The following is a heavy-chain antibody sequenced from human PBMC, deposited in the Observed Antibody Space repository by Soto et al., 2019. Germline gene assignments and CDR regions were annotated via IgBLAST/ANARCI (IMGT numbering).Heavy chain of an antibody. Sequence: EVQMLESGGGLVQPGGSLRLSCVASGFSLSSHAVSWVRQTPEKGLEWVSSISDSGATSSYADFVKGRFTVSRDNSRNTLYLQMDSLRVEDTAVYYCAKVKFYYGSGSNPPVGYWGQGTVVTVSS. V-gene: IGHV3-23*01. CDR1: GFSLSSHA. CDR3: AKVKFYYGSGSNPPVGY. J-gene: IGHJ4*02. CDR2: ISDSGATS. D-gene: IGHD3-22*01.